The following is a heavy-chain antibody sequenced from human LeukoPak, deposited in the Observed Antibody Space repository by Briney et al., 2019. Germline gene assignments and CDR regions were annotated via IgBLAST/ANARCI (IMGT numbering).Heavy chain of an antibody. CDR3: AKDLTYGEYVGGDAFDI. D-gene: IGHD4-17*01. V-gene: IGHV3-23*01. J-gene: IGHJ3*02. Sequence: PGGSLRLSCTASGFTFRTYGMNWVRQAPGKGLEWVSVISGSGSTYYADSVKGRFTISRDNSKNTLYLQMNSLRAEDTAVYYCAKDLTYGEYVGGDAFDIWGQGTMVTVSS. CDR2: ISGSGST. CDR1: GFTFRTYG.